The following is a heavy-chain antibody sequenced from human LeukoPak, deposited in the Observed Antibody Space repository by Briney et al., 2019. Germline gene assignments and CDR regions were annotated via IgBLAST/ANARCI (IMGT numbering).Heavy chain of an antibody. Sequence: GGSLRLSCAASGFTFSSDAMHWVRQAPGKGLEWVALISYDGSNKYYADSVKGRFTISRDNSKNTLYLQMNSLRPEDTAVYYCARDKAGGWYATFDYRGQGTLVTVSS. J-gene: IGHJ4*02. CDR1: GFTFSSDA. CDR3: ARDKAGGWYATFDY. D-gene: IGHD6-19*01. CDR2: ISYDGSNK. V-gene: IGHV3-30-3*01.